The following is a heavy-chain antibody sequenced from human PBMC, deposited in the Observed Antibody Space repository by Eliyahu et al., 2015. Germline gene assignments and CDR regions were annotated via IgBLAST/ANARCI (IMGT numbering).Heavy chain of an antibody. J-gene: IGHJ4*02. CDR3: ARSKSGSYGNFDF. CDR1: GAAXSXYY. V-gene: IGHV4-59*03. D-gene: IGHD1-1*01. CDR2: VQYSGST. Sequence: QVHLQESGPGXVRPSXTLSLXCSVSGAAXSXYYWXWIXQXPQTGLEWIGHVQYSGSTNYNPSLESRVIMSVDTFKTQFSLKLKSVTAADTAIYYCARSKSGSYGNFDFWGPGTLVTVSA.